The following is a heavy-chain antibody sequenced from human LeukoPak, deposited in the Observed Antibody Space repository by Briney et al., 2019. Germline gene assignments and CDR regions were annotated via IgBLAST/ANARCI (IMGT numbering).Heavy chain of an antibody. CDR2: IKTNTGNP. Sequence: ASVKVSCKASGYTFTSYAMNWVRQAPGQGLEWMGWIKTNTGNPTYAQGFTGRFVFSLDTSVSTAYLQISSLKAEDTAVYYCARDVRGSDSSGYYPDYYYYGMDVWGQGTTVTVSS. CDR1: GYTFTSYA. J-gene: IGHJ6*02. V-gene: IGHV7-4-1*02. CDR3: ARDVRGSDSSGYYPDYYYYGMDV. D-gene: IGHD3-22*01.